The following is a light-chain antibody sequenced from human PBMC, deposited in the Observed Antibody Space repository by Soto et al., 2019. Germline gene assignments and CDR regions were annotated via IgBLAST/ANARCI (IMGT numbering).Light chain of an antibody. CDR2: AAS. V-gene: IGKV1-39*01. Sequence: DIQMTQSPSSLSASVGDRVTITCRASQSISSYLNWYQQKPGKAPKLLIYAASSLQSGVPSRFSGSGSGTNFTLTINSLRPEDFATSFCQQGYSNMLTFGGGTKVEMK. CDR3: QQGYSNMLT. CDR1: QSISSY. J-gene: IGKJ4*01.